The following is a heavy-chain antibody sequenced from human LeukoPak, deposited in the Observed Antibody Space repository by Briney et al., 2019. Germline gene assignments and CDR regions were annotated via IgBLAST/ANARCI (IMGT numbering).Heavy chain of an antibody. V-gene: IGHV4-39*01. CDR3: ARLSKGRYFDYIFDY. D-gene: IGHD3-9*01. J-gene: IGHJ4*02. Sequence: SETLSLTCTVSGGSVSSTEFSWGWIRQPPGKGLQWVGNLYNSGSTSYHPSLNSRVTMSVDTSKNQFSLKMTSVTAADTAVYYCARLSKGRYFDYIFDYWGQGSLVTVSS. CDR1: GGSVSSTEFS. CDR2: LYNSGST.